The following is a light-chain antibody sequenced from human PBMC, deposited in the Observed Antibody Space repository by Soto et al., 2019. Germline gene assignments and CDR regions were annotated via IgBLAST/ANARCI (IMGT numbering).Light chain of an antibody. CDR3: LQHNSYPVT. J-gene: IGKJ5*01. CDR1: QDISDN. Sequence: DIQMTHSPSSLSTSVGDRVTITCQASQDISDNLNWYQQKQGKAPKVLISDVSNLETGVSSRFSGSGSGTEFTLTISSLQPEDFATYYCLQHNSYPVTFGQGTRLEIK. V-gene: IGKV1-33*01. CDR2: DVS.